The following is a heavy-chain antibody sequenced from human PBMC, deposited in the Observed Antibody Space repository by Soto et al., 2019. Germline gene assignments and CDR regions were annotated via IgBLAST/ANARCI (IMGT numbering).Heavy chain of an antibody. CDR3: AREKRANGYFDY. CDR2: IKQAGSEK. V-gene: IGHV3-7*01. D-gene: IGHD6-25*01. J-gene: IGHJ4*02. CDR1: GFTFSAYW. Sequence: EVQLVESGGGLVQTGGSLRLSCAASGFTFSAYWMSWVRQAPGKGLEWVANIKQAGSEKYYVDSVNGRFIISRDDAKNLLFLQVNSLRVEDTAVYYCAREKRANGYFDYWCQGTLVTVSS.